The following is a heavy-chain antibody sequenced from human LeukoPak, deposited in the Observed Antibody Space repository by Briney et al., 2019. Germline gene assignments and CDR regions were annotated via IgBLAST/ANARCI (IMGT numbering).Heavy chain of an antibody. CDR3: ARDRDDGGFGY. J-gene: IGHJ4*02. Sequence: GGSLRLSCAASGFTFSNYWMSWVRQAPEKGLEWVANVKQDGSVKQYMDSMKGRITISRDNAKKSLYLQMSSLRAEDTAVYYCARDRDDGGFGYWGQGTLVTVSS. D-gene: IGHD4-23*01. V-gene: IGHV3-7*01. CDR2: VKQDGSVK. CDR1: GFTFSNYW.